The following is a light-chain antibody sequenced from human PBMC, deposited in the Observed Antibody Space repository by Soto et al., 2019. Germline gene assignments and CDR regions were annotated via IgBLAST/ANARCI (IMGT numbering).Light chain of an antibody. CDR3: QQYNSYST. CDR1: QSISSW. CDR2: KAS. Sequence: DIQMTQSPSTLSASVGDRVTITCRASQSISSWLAWYQQKPGKALKLLIYKASSLESGVPSRFSGSGSGTEFTLTISSLQPDDFGTFYCQQYNSYSTFGQGTKVEIK. V-gene: IGKV1-5*03. J-gene: IGKJ1*01.